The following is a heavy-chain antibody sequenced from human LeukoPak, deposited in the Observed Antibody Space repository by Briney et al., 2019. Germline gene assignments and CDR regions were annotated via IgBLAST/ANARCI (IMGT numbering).Heavy chain of an antibody. CDR3: AKGMVRALDFDY. CDR2: ISGSGGST. Sequence: GGSLRLSCAASGFTFSSYAMSWVRQAPGKGLEWVSAISGSGGSTYYADSVKGRFTIPRDNSKNTLYLQMNSLRAEDTAVYYCAKGMVRALDFDYWGQGTLVTVSS. J-gene: IGHJ4*02. V-gene: IGHV3-23*01. CDR1: GFTFSSYA. D-gene: IGHD3-10*01.